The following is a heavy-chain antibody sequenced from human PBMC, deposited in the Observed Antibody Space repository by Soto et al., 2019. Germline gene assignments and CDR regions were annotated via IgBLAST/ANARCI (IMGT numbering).Heavy chain of an antibody. CDR2: ISGSGGST. J-gene: IGHJ4*02. CDR1: GFTFSSYA. V-gene: IGHV3-23*01. D-gene: IGHD3-16*01. CDR3: AKAHYDYIWGSFDY. Sequence: GGSLRLSCAASGFTFSSYAMSWVRQAPGKGLEWVSAISGSGGSTYYADSVKGRFTISRDNSRNTLYLQMNSLRAEDTAVYYCAKAHYDYIWGSFDYWGQGTLVTVSS.